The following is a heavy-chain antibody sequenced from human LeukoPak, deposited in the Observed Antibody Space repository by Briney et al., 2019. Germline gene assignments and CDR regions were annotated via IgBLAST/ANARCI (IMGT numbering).Heavy chain of an antibody. J-gene: IGHJ4*02. Sequence: SETLSLTCTVSGASISSYYWSWIRQPAGKGLEWIGRIYATGSTNYNPSLESRVTMSVDTSKNHLSLKVTSVTAADTAVYYCARATSSAWYYFDYWGQGTLVIVSS. V-gene: IGHV4-4*07. CDR3: ARATSSAWYYFDY. D-gene: IGHD6-19*01. CDR1: GASISSYY. CDR2: IYATGST.